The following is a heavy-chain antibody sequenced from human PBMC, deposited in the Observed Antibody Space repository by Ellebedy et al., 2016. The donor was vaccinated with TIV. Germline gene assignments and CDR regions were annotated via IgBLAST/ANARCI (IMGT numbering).Heavy chain of an antibody. CDR1: RFSFRSYW. J-gene: IGHJ5*02. CDR2: IYQDGSDQ. D-gene: IGHD4-17*01. V-gene: IGHV3-7*01. CDR3: ARRGSYGDYAVQVNSWFDT. Sequence: GESLKISCAASRFSFRSYWMSWVRQAPGKGLEWVANIYQDGSDQYYADSVKGRFTISRDNANKSLFLQMDSLRVDDTAVYYCARRGSYGDYAVQVNSWFDTWGQGTLVSVSS.